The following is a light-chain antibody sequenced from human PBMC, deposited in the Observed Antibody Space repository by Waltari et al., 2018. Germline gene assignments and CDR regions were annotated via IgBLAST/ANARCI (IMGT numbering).Light chain of an antibody. CDR1: SRHVGNYTY. J-gene: IGLJ3*02. Sequence: QSALTQPASVSGSPGQSITIPSTGTSRHVGNYTYVSWYQQHPGRAPKPMISDVSDRPSGVSNRFSGSKSGNTASLTISGLQAEDEGDYYCCSYTNVGSWVFGGGTKVTVL. V-gene: IGLV2-14*03. CDR3: CSYTNVGSWV. CDR2: DVS.